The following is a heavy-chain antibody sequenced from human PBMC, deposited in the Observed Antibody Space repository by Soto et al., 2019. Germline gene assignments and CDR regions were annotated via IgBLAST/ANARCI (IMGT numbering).Heavy chain of an antibody. Sequence: QVQLVESGGGVVQPGRSLRLSCAASGFTFSSYDMHWVRQASGKGLEWVAVISYDGSNKYYADSVKGRFTISRDNSKNTLYLQMNSLRAEDTAVYYCAKEYSSGWDYYGMDVWGQGTTVTVSS. V-gene: IGHV3-30*18. CDR1: GFTFSSYD. J-gene: IGHJ6*02. CDR2: ISYDGSNK. D-gene: IGHD6-19*01. CDR3: AKEYSSGWDYYGMDV.